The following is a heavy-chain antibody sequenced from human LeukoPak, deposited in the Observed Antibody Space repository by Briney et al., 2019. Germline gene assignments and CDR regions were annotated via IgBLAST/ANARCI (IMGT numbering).Heavy chain of an antibody. J-gene: IGHJ6*03. CDR2: FNYIGSS. V-gene: IGHV4-39*07. Sequence: SETLSLTCSVSGGSIGSNTDYWGWTRQSPGRGLEWIGSFNYIGSSYSNPYLKSRVTISVDTSKNQFSLNLRSVTAGDTAVDYCARDTRGTIAAAAYYYYYTDVWGKGTTVTVSS. CDR3: ARDTRGTIAAAAYYYYYTDV. D-gene: IGHD6-13*01. CDR1: GGSIGSNTDY.